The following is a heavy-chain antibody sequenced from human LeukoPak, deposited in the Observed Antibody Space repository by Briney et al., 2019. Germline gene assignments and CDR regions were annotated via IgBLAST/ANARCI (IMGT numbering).Heavy chain of an antibody. CDR2: IYYSGST. V-gene: IGHV4-61*01. D-gene: IGHD1-26*01. Sequence: TSETLSLTCTVSGGSVSSGSYYWSWIRQPPGKGLEWIGYIYYSGSTNYNPSLKSRVTISVDTSKNQFSLKLSSVTAADTAVYYCAGSIRWELPLGYWGQGTLVTVSS. J-gene: IGHJ4*02. CDR3: AGSIRWELPLGY. CDR1: GGSVSSGSYY.